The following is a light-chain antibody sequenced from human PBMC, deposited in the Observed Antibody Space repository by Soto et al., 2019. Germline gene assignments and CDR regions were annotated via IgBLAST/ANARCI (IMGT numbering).Light chain of an antibody. J-gene: IGKJ2*01. Sequence: EIVMTQSPATLSVSPGGRATLSCRASRSVSSDLAWYQQKPGQPPRLLIYGASARATGIPARFSGSGSGTEFTLTISSLQSEDFAVYYCQQYTDWPPFTFGQGTKVDI. CDR2: GAS. CDR1: RSVSSD. CDR3: QQYTDWPPFT. V-gene: IGKV3-15*01.